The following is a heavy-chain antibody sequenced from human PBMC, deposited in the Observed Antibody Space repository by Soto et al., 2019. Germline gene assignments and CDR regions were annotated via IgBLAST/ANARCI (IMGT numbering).Heavy chain of an antibody. D-gene: IGHD6-6*01. CDR3: AGVAARSVYYYYMDV. V-gene: IGHV4-59*08. Sequence: PSETLSLTCTVSGGSIRSYYWSWIRQPPGKGLEWIGYIYYSGSTNYNPSLKSRVTISVDTSKNQFSLKLSSVTAADTAVYYCAGVAARSVYYYYMDVWGKGTTVTVSS. CDR1: GGSIRSYY. CDR2: IYYSGST. J-gene: IGHJ6*03.